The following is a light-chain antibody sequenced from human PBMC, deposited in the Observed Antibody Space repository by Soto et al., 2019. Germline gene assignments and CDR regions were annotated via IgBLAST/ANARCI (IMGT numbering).Light chain of an antibody. CDR3: QQYGSSPRT. Sequence: EIVLTQSPGTLSLSPGERATLSCRASQSVSSCYLAWYQQKPGQAPRLLIYGASIRAAGIPDRFSGSGSGADFTLTISRLEPEDFAVYYCQQYGSSPRTFGQGTKVDIK. CDR2: GAS. J-gene: IGKJ1*01. CDR1: QSVSSCY. V-gene: IGKV3-20*01.